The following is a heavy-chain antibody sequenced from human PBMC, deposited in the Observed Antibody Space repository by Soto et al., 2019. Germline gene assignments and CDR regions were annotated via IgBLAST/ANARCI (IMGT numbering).Heavy chain of an antibody. CDR1: GYPFTTSG. V-gene: IGHV1-3*01. CDR3: ARVSEDDRGFLVTMRGGWFAC. CDR2: VNPDIGVT. J-gene: IGHJ5*01. Sequence: QVHLVQSGAEVKKPGASVMISCKTSGYPFTTSGLHWLRQAPGQSLEWMGWVNPDIGVTKYSHKSQDRFTITAETSARIGYMELSRLRPEDTALYYCARVSEDDRGFLVTMRGGWFACCGQGTGVTVSS. D-gene: IGHD3-22*01.